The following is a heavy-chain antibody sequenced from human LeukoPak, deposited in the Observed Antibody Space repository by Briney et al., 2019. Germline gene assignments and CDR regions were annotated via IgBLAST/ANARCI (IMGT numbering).Heavy chain of an antibody. Sequence: GGSLRLSCAASGFAFSVYAMPWVRQAPGKGLEGVSAIVGSGGDTHYPDPVKGRFTISRDNSKNTLYLQMISLAGEDTAVYYCAKSLAESINLYFDYWGQGTLVTVSS. J-gene: IGHJ4*02. V-gene: IGHV3-23*01. CDR2: IVGSGGDT. D-gene: IGHD6-6*01. CDR3: AKSLAESINLYFDY. CDR1: GFAFSVYA.